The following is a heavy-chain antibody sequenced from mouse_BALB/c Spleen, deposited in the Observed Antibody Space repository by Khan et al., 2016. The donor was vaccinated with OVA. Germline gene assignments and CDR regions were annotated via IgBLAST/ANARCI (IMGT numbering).Heavy chain of an antibody. J-gene: IGHJ3*01. V-gene: IGHV14-1*02. CDR1: GFNIKDYY. D-gene: IGHD2-3*01. CDR2: IDPENGNT. CDR3: ARDGYSPWFAY. Sequence: VQLKQSGAELVRPGALVKLSCKASGFNIKDYYMHWVKQRPEQGLVWIGRIDPENGNTIYDPKFQGKASITSDTSSNTAYLQLSSLTSEDTAAYYCARDGYSPWFAYWGQGTLVTVSA.